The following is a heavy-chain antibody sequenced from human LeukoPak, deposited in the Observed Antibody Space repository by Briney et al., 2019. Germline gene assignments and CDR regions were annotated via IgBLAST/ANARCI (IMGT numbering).Heavy chain of an antibody. CDR1: GYTFTSYG. CDR3: ARDLITQKENFFPRDTAMAPFDY. Sequence: ASVKVSCKASGYTFTSYGISWVRQAPGQGLEWMGWISAYNGNTNYAQKLQGGVTMTTDTSTSTAYMEQRSLRSDDTAVYYCARDLITQKENFFPRDTAMAPFDYWGQGTLVTVSS. D-gene: IGHD5-18*01. CDR2: ISAYNGNT. V-gene: IGHV1-18*01. J-gene: IGHJ4*02.